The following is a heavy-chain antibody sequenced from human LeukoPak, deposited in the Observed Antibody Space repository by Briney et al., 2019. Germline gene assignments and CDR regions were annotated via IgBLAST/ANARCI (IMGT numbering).Heavy chain of an antibody. Sequence: GGSLRLSCAASGFTFSTSAMSWVRQAPGKGLEWVSGISGSGDSTYYVDSVKGRFTISRDNSKNTLYLQMNSLRAEDTAVYYCARDHSSGDYWGQGTLVTVSS. CDR2: ISGSGDST. D-gene: IGHD6-19*01. CDR3: ARDHSSGDY. J-gene: IGHJ4*02. CDR1: GFTFSTSA. V-gene: IGHV3-23*01.